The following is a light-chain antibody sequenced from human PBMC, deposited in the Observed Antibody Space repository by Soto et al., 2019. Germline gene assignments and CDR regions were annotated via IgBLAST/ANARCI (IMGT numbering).Light chain of an antibody. CDR2: GAS. Sequence: EIVLTQSPGTLSLSPGERATLSCRASQSVSSSFLAWYQQKPAQAPRLLIYGASSRATGIPDRFSGSGSGTDFTITISRLEPEDFAVYYCQQYGSSPRTFGQGTKLEIK. V-gene: IGKV3-20*01. J-gene: IGKJ2*01. CDR3: QQYGSSPRT. CDR1: QSVSSSF.